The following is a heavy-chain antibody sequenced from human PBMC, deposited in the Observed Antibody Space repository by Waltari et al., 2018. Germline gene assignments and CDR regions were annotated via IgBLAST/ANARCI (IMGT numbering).Heavy chain of an antibody. CDR2: ISSSSSDI. Sequence: EVQLVESGGGLVKPGGSLRLSCAASGFTFSSYSMNWVRQAPGKGLEWVSSISSSSSDIYYADSVKGRCTISRDNAKNSLYLQMNSLRAEDTAVYYCARGGDYYDSSGYPRGGSAFDIWGQGTMVTVSS. J-gene: IGHJ3*02. V-gene: IGHV3-21*01. D-gene: IGHD3-22*01. CDR3: ARGGDYYDSSGYPRGGSAFDI. CDR1: GFTFSSYS.